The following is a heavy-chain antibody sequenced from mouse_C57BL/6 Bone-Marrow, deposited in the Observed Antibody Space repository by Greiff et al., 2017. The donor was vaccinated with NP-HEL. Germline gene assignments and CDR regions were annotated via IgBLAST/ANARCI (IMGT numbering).Heavy chain of an antibody. CDR3: ARLLRLRFAY. CDR2: IYPGDGDT. J-gene: IGHJ3*01. Sequence: VQGVESGPELVKPGASVKISCKASGYAFSSSWMNWVKQRPGKGLEWIGRIYPGDGDTNYNGKFKGKATLTADKSSSTAYMQLSSLTSEDSAVYFCARLLRLRFAYWGQGTLVTVSA. CDR1: GYAFSSSW. D-gene: IGHD3-2*02. V-gene: IGHV1-82*01.